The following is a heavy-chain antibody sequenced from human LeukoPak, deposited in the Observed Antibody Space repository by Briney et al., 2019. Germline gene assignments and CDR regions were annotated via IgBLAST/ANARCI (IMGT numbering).Heavy chain of an antibody. CDR2: MHYSGST. V-gene: IGHV4-39*01. D-gene: IGHD1-1*01. J-gene: IGHJ1*01. Sequence: SETLSLTCAVSGGSISSSSYYWDWIRQPPGKGLEWIGSMHYSGSTYYNPSLKSRVTMSVDTSKNQFSLKLSSVTAADTAVYYCASRARTYFHHWGQGTLVTVSS. CDR1: GGSISSSSYY. CDR3: ASRARTYFHH.